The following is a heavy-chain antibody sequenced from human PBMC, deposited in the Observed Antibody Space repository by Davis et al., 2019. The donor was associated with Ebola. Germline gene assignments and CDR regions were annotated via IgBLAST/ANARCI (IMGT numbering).Heavy chain of an antibody. Sequence: GESLKISCAASGFTFSSYAMSWVRQAPGKGLEWVSAISGSGGSTYYADSVKGRFTISRDNSKNTLYLQMNSLRAEDTAVYYCARPTMILGVDYWGQGTLVTVSS. CDR1: GFTFSSYA. V-gene: IGHV3-23*01. D-gene: IGHD7-27*01. CDR3: ARPTMILGVDY. CDR2: ISGSGGST. J-gene: IGHJ4*02.